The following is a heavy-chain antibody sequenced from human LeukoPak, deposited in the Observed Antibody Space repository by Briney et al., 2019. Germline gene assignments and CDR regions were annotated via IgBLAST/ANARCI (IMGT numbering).Heavy chain of an antibody. CDR3: AKGAQWLLDY. CDR1: GFTFDDYA. CDR2: ISGVGGST. J-gene: IGHJ4*02. D-gene: IGHD6-19*01. Sequence: GGSLRLSCAASGFTFDDYAMHWVRQAPGEGLEWVSLISGVGGSTFYADSVKGRFTISRDNSKNSLYLQMNSLRTEDTALYYCAKGAQWLLDYWGQGTLVSVSS. V-gene: IGHV3-43*02.